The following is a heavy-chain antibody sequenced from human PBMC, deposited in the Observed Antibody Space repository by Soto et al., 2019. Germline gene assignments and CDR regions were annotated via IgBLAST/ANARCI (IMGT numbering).Heavy chain of an antibody. CDR3: ARHHYYDSSGYSTFYYYYYGMDV. V-gene: IGHV4-34*01. Sequence: SETLSLTCTVYGGSFSTDYWNWIRQPPGKGLEWIGEISHSGSTNYNPALQSRVAISVDTSKNHFSLKVNSLTAADTAVYYCARHHYYDSSGYSTFYYYYYGMDVWGQGTTVT. CDR2: ISHSGST. D-gene: IGHD3-22*01. J-gene: IGHJ6*02. CDR1: GGSFSTDY.